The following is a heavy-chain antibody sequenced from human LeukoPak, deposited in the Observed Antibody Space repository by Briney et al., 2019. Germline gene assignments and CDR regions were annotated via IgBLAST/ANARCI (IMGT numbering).Heavy chain of an antibody. CDR3: ATNILVRDIINWFDP. CDR1: GGTFSSYA. J-gene: IGHJ5*02. D-gene: IGHD3-10*01. CDR2: IKPNSGGT. Sequence: ASVKVSCKASGGTFSSYAISWVRQAPGQGLEWMGWIKPNSGGTRSAQKFQGRVTMTRDTSISAAYMELSSLRYDDTAVYYCATNILVRDIINWFDPWGQGTLVTVSS. V-gene: IGHV1-2*02.